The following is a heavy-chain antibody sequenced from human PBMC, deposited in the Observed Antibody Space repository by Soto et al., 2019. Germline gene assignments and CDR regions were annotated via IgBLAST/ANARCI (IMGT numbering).Heavy chain of an antibody. V-gene: IGHV4-34*01. CDR3: ARGRSGSWGKYYYYGMDV. Sequence: KPSETLSLTCAVYGGSFSGYYWSWIRQPPGKGLEWIGEINHSGSTNYNPSLKSRVTISVDTSKNQFSLKLSSVTAADTAVYYCARGRSGSWGKYYYYGMDVWGQGTTVTVSS. CDR2: INHSGST. J-gene: IGHJ6*02. CDR1: GGSFSGYY. D-gene: IGHD6-13*01.